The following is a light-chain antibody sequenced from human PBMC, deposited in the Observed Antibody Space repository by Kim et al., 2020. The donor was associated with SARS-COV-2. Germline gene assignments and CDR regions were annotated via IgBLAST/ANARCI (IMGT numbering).Light chain of an antibody. CDR2: GAS. J-gene: IGKJ2*02. CDR1: QSVSDNY. CDR3: QQYDTSPSCT. Sequence: EIVLTQSPGTLSLSPGERATHSCRASQSVSDNYLAWYQQKPGQAPRLLIYGASSRATGIPDRFSGSGSGTDFTLTISRLEPGDFAVYYCQQYDTSPSCTFGRGTKMEI. V-gene: IGKV3-20*01.